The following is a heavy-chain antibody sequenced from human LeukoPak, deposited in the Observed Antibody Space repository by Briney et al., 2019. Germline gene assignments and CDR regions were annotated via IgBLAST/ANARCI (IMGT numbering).Heavy chain of an antibody. Sequence: SGGSLRLSCAASGFTFSSYWMSWVRQAPGKGLEWVANIKQDGSEKYYVDSVKGRFTISRDNAKNSLYLQMNSLRAEDTAVYYCARETAEDIVVVPAATYYFDYWGQGTLVTVSS. J-gene: IGHJ4*02. CDR1: GFTFSSYW. V-gene: IGHV3-7*01. D-gene: IGHD2-2*01. CDR3: ARETAEDIVVVPAATYYFDY. CDR2: IKQDGSEK.